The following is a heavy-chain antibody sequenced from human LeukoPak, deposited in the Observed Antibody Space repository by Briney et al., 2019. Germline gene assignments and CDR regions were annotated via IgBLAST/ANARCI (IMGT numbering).Heavy chain of an antibody. Sequence: PGGSLRLSCAASGFIFDDYAMYWVRQAPGKGLEWVSGVSWNSGTIRYADSVKGRFTISRDNAKNSLYLQMSSLRAEDTAVYYCAQLLLRGPTAWGQGTLVTVSS. V-gene: IGHV3-9*01. J-gene: IGHJ4*02. CDR1: GFIFDDYA. CDR2: VSWNSGTI. CDR3: AQLLLRGPTA. D-gene: IGHD2-15*01.